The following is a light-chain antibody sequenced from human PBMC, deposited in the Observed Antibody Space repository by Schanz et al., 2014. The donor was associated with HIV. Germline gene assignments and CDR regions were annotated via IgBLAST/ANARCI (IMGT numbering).Light chain of an antibody. V-gene: IGLV1-40*01. Sequence: QSVLSQPLSASGTPGQRVTISCSGSSSNFGAGSDVHWYRHLPGTAPELLIYGNTNRPSGVPDRFSGSRSGTSASLAITGLQAADEADYYCQSYDNNLSGWVFGGGTKLTV. CDR3: QSYDNNLSGWV. J-gene: IGLJ3*02. CDR1: SSNFGAGSD. CDR2: GNT.